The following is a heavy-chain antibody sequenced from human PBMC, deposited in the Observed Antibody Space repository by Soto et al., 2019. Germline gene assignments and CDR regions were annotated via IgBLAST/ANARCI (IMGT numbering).Heavy chain of an antibody. J-gene: IGHJ5*02. CDR1: GFTFSSYE. V-gene: IGHV3-48*03. Sequence: GGSLRLSCAASGFTFSSYEMNWVRQAPGKGLGWVSYISSSGSTIYYADSVKGRFTISRDNAKNSLYLQMNSLRAEDTAVYYCARNWPQWELKPGWFDPWGQGTLVTVSS. CDR2: ISSSGSTI. D-gene: IGHD1-26*01. CDR3: ARNWPQWELKPGWFDP.